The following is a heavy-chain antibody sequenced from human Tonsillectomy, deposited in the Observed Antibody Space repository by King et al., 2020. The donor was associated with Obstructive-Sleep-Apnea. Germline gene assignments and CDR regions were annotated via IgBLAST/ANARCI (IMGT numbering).Heavy chain of an antibody. CDR1: GGSISSYY. CDR2: IYYSGST. J-gene: IGHJ4*02. CDR3: GAVYSSSWYGSFDY. Sequence: QLQESGPGLVKPSETLSLTCTVSGGSISSYYWSWIRQPPGKGLEWIGYIYYSGSTNYNPSLTSRVTISVDTSKNQFSLKLSSVTAAAPAVYYCGAVYSSSWYGSFDYWGQGTLVTVSS. V-gene: IGHV4-59*01. D-gene: IGHD6-13*01.